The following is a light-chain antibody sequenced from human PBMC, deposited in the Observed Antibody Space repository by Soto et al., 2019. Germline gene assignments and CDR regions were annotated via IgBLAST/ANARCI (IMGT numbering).Light chain of an antibody. CDR3: QQYNNWPPWT. Sequence: EIVMTQSPTAMSVSPRERATLSCKASQTVSNNLAWYQQKPGQAPRLLIYDASTRATGIPARFSGSGSGTDFTLTISSLQSEDFAVYYCQQYNNWPPWTFGQGTKVESK. CDR1: QTVSNN. V-gene: IGKV3D-15*01. J-gene: IGKJ1*01. CDR2: DAS.